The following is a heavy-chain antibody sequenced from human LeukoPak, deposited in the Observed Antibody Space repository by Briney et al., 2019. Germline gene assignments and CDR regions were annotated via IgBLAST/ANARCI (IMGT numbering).Heavy chain of an antibody. V-gene: IGHV3-53*01. CDR2: IYSGGST. J-gene: IGHJ4*02. Sequence: AGSLRLSCAASGFTVSINYMSWGRHAPGKGLGWVSVIYSGGSTYYADSVKGRFTISRDNSKNTLYLQMNSLRAEDTAVYYCARVSGDGYPLDYWGQGTLVTVSS. D-gene: IGHD5-24*01. CDR3: ARVSGDGYPLDY. CDR1: GFTVSINY.